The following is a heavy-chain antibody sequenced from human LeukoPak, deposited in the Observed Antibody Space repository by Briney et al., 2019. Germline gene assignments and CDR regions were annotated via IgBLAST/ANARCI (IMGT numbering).Heavy chain of an antibody. CDR2: IYSGGST. CDR3: ARSDGVAGTWDAFDI. V-gene: IGHV3-53*01. J-gene: IGHJ3*02. D-gene: IGHD6-19*01. Sequence: PGGSLRLSCAASGFTVSSNYMSWVRQAPGKGLEWVSVIYSGGSTYYADSVKGRFTISRDNSKNTLYLQMNSLRAEDTAVYYCARSDGVAGTWDAFDIWGQGTMVTVSS. CDR1: GFTVSSNY.